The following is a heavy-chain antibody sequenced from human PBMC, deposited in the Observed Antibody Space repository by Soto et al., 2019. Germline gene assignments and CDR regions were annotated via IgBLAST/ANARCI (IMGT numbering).Heavy chain of an antibody. CDR3: ARESRGLLWFGELPHYFDY. Sequence: SETLSLTCTVAGGSISSGGYYWSRIRQHPGKGLEWIGYIYYSGSTYYNPSLKSRVTISVDTSKNQSSLKLSSVTAADTAVYYCARESRGLLWFGELPHYFDYWGQGTLVTVSS. J-gene: IGHJ4*02. CDR2: IYYSGST. D-gene: IGHD3-10*01. V-gene: IGHV4-31*03. CDR1: GGSISSGGYY.